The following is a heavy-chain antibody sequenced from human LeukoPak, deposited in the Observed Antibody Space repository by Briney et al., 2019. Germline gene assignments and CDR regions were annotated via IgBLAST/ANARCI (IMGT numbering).Heavy chain of an antibody. Sequence: GGSLRLSCVASGFTFSTYAMSWVRQAPGKGLEWVSAISGSGGSTYYADSVKGRFTISRDNSKNTLYLQMNSLRAEDTAVYYCANWRGYYGFDYWGQGTLVTVSS. CDR2: ISGSGGST. D-gene: IGHD3-3*01. CDR3: ANWRGYYGFDY. J-gene: IGHJ4*02. V-gene: IGHV3-23*01. CDR1: GFTFSTYA.